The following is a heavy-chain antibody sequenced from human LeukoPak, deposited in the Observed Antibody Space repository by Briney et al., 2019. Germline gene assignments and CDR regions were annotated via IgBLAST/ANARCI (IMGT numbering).Heavy chain of an antibody. CDR1: GVTVSSNY. CDR3: ARDRCSGGSCYFDY. Sequence: GGSLRLSCAASGVTVSSNYMSWVRQAPGQGLEWVSVIYSGGSTYYADSVKGRFTISRHNSKNTLYLQMNSLRAEDTAVYYCARDRCSGGSCYFDYWGQGTLVTVSS. J-gene: IGHJ4*02. V-gene: IGHV3-53*04. D-gene: IGHD2-15*01. CDR2: IYSGGST.